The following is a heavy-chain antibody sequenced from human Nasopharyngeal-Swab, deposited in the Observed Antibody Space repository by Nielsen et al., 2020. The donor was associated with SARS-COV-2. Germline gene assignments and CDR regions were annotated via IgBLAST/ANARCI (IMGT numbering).Heavy chain of an antibody. CDR3: ARVRRDGYNLHFDY. CDR2: ISSSSGTI. V-gene: IGHV3-48*04. J-gene: IGHJ4*02. Sequence: VRQAPGKGLEWVSYISSSSGTIYYADSVKGRFTISRDNAKNSLYLQMNSLRAEDTAVYYCARVRRDGYNLHFDYWGQGTLVTVSS. D-gene: IGHD5-24*01.